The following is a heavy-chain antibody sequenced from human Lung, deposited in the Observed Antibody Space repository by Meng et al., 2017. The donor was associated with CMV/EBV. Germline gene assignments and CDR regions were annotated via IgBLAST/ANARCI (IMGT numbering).Heavy chain of an antibody. CDR3: ARIRSYYGSGSYSHDAFDI. J-gene: IGHJ3*02. CDR1: GFTFSSYI. Sequence: GESLKISCAASGFTFSSYIMHWVRQAPGKGLEWVAVISHDGSNKYYADPVKGRFTISRDNSKNTLYLQMNSLRAEDMAVYYCARIRSYYGSGSYSHDAFDIWGQGTVDXVSS. CDR2: ISHDGSNK. D-gene: IGHD3-10*01. V-gene: IGHV3-30-3*01.